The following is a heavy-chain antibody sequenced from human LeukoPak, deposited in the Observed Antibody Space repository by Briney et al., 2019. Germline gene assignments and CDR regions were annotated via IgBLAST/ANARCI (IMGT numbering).Heavy chain of an antibody. CDR2: SGSGSST. CDR3: AKSCNSGNCYYNY. D-gene: IGHD2/OR15-2a*01. Sequence: PGGSLRLSCAASGFTFSNCAMSWVRQAPEKGLEWVSGSGSGSSTYYADSVKGRFTISRGNSENTLSLQMNSLRADDTAIYYCAKSCNSGNCYYNYWGQGTLVTVSS. V-gene: IGHV3-23*01. CDR1: GFTFSNCA. J-gene: IGHJ4*02.